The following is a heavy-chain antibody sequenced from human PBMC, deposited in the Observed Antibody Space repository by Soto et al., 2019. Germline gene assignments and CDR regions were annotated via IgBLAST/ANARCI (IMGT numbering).Heavy chain of an antibody. Sequence: ASVKVSCKASGYTFTSYAMHWVRQAPGQRLEWMGWINAGNGNTKYSQKFQGRVTITRDTSASTAYMELSSLRSEDTAVYYCAREEGAWNAPQDWYYYYMDVWGKGTTVTVSS. J-gene: IGHJ6*03. CDR1: GYTFTSYA. CDR3: AREEGAWNAPQDWYYYYMDV. CDR2: INAGNGNT. D-gene: IGHD1-1*01. V-gene: IGHV1-3*01.